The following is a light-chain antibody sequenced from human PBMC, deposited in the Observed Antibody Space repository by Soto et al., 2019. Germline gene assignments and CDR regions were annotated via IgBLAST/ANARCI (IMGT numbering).Light chain of an antibody. V-gene: IGLV2-14*01. CDR2: EVS. Sequence: QCALTQPASVSGSPGQSITISCTGTSYDVGGYNYVSWYQQHPGKAPKLMIYEVSNRPSGVSNRFSGSKSGNTASLTISGLQAEDEADYYCSSYTSSSTLVFGTGTKVTAL. CDR3: SSYTSSSTLV. CDR1: SYDVGGYNY. J-gene: IGLJ1*01.